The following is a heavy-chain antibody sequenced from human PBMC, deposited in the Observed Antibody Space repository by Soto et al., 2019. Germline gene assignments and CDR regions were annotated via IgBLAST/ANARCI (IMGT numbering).Heavy chain of an antibody. CDR1: GFTFSSYG. CDR3: ARDSITMVRGVIWFDP. V-gene: IGHV3-33*01. Sequence: GGSLRLSCAASGFTFSSYGMHWVRQAPGKGLEWVAVIWYDGSNKYYADSVKGRFTISRDNSKNTLYLQMNSLRAEDTAVYYCARDSITMVRGVIWFDPWGQGTLVTVSS. D-gene: IGHD3-10*01. CDR2: IWYDGSNK. J-gene: IGHJ5*02.